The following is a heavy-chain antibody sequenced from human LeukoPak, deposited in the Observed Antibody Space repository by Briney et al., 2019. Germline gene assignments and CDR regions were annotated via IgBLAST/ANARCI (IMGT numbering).Heavy chain of an antibody. D-gene: IGHD3-22*01. CDR2: INWNGGST. J-gene: IGHJ3*02. CDR1: ALSLYNLG. Sequence: GGSLTHSRALCALSLYNLGMSCVRQAPGKGLEWVSGINWNGGSTGYADSVKGRFTISRDNAKNSLYLQMNSLRAEDTSLYYCARIDTYYYDSSGYYSAFDIWGQGTIVTVSS. V-gene: IGHV3-20*04. CDR3: ARIDTYYYDSSGYYSAFDI.